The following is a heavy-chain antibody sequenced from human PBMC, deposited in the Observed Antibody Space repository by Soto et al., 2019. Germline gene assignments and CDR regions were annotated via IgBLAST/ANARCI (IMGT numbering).Heavy chain of an antibody. CDR1: GGSISSSGYY. J-gene: IGHJ4*02. CDR2: IYYSGST. Sequence: SETLSLTCTVSGGSISSSGYYWAWVRQPPGKGLEWIGTIYYSGSTYYNPSLKSRVTMSVDTSKNQFSLNLSSVTAADAAVYYCARRDGDYYLDYWGRGTLVTVSS. CDR3: ARRDGDYYLDY. D-gene: IGHD4-17*01. V-gene: IGHV4-39*01.